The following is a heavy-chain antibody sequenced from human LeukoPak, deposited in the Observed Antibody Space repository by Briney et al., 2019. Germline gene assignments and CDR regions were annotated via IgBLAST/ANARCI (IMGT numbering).Heavy chain of an antibody. CDR1: GGTFSSYA. J-gene: IGHJ4*02. D-gene: IGHD3-3*01. Sequence: SVKVSCKASGGTFSSYAISWVRQAPGQGLEWMGGIIPIFGTANYAQKFQGRVTITADESTSTAYMELSSLRSEDTAVYYCAILPMTIIGSYFDYWGQGTLVTVSS. CDR3: AILPMTIIGSYFDY. CDR2: IIPIFGTA. V-gene: IGHV1-69*01.